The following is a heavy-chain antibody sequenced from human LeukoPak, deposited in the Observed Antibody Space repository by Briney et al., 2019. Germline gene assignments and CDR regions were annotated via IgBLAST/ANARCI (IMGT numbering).Heavy chain of an antibody. Sequence: GGSLRLSCAASGFTFSSYGMSWVRQAPGKGLEWVSAISGSGGSTYYADSVKGRFTISRDNSKNTLYLQMNSLRAEDTAVYYCAKDQQMVRGVTPFDYWGQGTLVTVSS. CDR1: GFTFSSYG. D-gene: IGHD3-10*01. CDR2: ISGSGGST. CDR3: AKDQQMVRGVTPFDY. J-gene: IGHJ4*02. V-gene: IGHV3-23*01.